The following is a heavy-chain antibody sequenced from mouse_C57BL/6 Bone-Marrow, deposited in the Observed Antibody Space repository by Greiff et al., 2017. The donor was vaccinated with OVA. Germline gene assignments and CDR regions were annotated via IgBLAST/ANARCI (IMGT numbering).Heavy chain of an antibody. V-gene: IGHV1-81*01. CDR1: GYTFTSYG. J-gene: IGHJ2*01. D-gene: IGHD1-1*01. CDR2: IYPRSGNT. CDR3: ARSGAVGFDY. Sequence: LVESGAELARPGASVKLSCKASGYTFTSYGISWVKQRTGQGLEWIGEIYPRSGNTYYNEKFKGKATLTADKSSSTAYMELRSLTSEDSAVYFCARSGAVGFDYWGQGTTLTVSS.